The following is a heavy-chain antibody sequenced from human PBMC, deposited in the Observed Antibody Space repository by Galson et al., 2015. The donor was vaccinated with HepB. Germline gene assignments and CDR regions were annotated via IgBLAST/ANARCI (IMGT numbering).Heavy chain of an antibody. J-gene: IGHJ4*02. Sequence: AISGDSVSSNSAAWNWIRQSPSRGLEWLGRTYYRSKWYNDYAVSVKSRITINPDTSKNQFSLQLNSVTPEDTAVYYCARDQGTFASYSSSWGAIDYWGQGTLVTVSS. V-gene: IGHV6-1*01. D-gene: IGHD6-13*01. CDR3: ARDQGTFASYSSSWGAIDY. CDR2: TYYRSKWYN. CDR1: GDSVSSNSAA.